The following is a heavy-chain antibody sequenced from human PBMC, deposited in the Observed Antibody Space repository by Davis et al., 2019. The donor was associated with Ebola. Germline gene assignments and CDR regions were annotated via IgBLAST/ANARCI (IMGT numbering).Heavy chain of an antibody. Sequence: GESLKISCAASGFTFSSYAMSWVRQAPGKGLEWVSAISGSGGSTYYADSVKGRFTISRDNSKNTLYLQMNSLRAEDTAVYYCAKDLWFGELSPHYYYYGMDVWGQGTTVTVSS. CDR3: AKDLWFGELSPHYYYYGMDV. CDR2: ISGSGGST. J-gene: IGHJ6*02. V-gene: IGHV3-23*01. CDR1: GFTFSSYA. D-gene: IGHD3-10*01.